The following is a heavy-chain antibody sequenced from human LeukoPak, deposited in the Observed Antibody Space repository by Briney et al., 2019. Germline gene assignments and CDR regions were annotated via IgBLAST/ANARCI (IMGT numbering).Heavy chain of an antibody. CDR3: ARDLWDH. J-gene: IGHJ4*02. CDR1: GFIFSSYG. Sequence: GRSLRLSCAASGFIFSSYGMHWVRQAPGKGLEWVAVIWFDGSDKYYADSVKGRFTISRDNSKNMLYLQMNSLRAEDTAVYYCARDLWDHWGQGTLVTVSS. CDR2: IWFDGSDK. V-gene: IGHV3-33*01.